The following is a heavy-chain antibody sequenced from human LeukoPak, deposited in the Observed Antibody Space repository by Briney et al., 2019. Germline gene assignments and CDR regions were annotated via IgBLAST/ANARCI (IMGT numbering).Heavy chain of an antibody. CDR2: INPNSGGT. Sequence: ASVKVSCKASGYTFTGYYMHWVRQAPGQGLEWMGWINPNSGGTNYAQKFQGRVTMTRDTSISTAYMELSRLRSDDTAVYYCASQDCGSTSCYRGTGYWGQGTLVTVSS. J-gene: IGHJ4*02. D-gene: IGHD2-2*02. CDR3: ASQDCGSTSCYRGTGY. CDR1: GYTFTGYY. V-gene: IGHV1-2*02.